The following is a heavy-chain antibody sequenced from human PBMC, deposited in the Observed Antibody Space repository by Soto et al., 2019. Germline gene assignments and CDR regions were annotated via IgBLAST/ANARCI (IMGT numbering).Heavy chain of an antibody. J-gene: IGHJ6*02. V-gene: IGHV5-10-1*01. D-gene: IGHD2-15*01. CDR1: GYSFTSYW. CDR3: ARSWAVVAATGYGMDF. CDR2: IDPSDSYT. Sequence: PGESLKISCKGSGYSFTSYWISWVRQMPGKGLEWMGRIDPSDSYTNYSPSFQGHVTISADKSISTAYLQWSSLKASDTAMYYCARSWAVVAATGYGMDFRGQGTTVTVSS.